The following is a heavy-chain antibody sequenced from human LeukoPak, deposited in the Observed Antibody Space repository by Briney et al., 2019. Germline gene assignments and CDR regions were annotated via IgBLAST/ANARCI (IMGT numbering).Heavy chain of an antibody. V-gene: IGHV4-39*01. J-gene: IGHJ4*02. CDR1: GGSISSSSYY. CDR2: IYYSGST. CDR3: ARQREGDYVWGSYRSRFDY. Sequence: SETLSLTCTVSGGSISSSSYYWGWIRQPPGKGLKWIGSIYYSGSTYYNPSLKSRVTISVDTSKNQFSLKLSSVTAADTAVYYCARQREGDYVWGSYRSRFDYWGQGTLVTVSS. D-gene: IGHD3-16*02.